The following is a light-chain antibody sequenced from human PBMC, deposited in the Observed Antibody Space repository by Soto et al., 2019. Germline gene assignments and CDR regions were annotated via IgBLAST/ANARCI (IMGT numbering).Light chain of an antibody. CDR3: QVWDGSSDHYV. J-gene: IGLJ1*01. V-gene: IGLV3-21*02. CDR2: DDS. Sequence: SSELAQPPSVSVAPGQTARITCGGDNIGSDSVHWYQQKPGQAPLLVVYDDSDRPSGIPERFSGFSYGNTATLTISRVEAGDEADYYCQVWDGSSDHYVFGTGTKV. CDR1: NIGSDS.